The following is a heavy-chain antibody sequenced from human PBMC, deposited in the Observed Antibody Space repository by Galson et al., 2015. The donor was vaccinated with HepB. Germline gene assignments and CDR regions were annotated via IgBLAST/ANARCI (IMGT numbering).Heavy chain of an antibody. CDR3: TRRPRGEQQLVIWFDP. J-gene: IGHJ5*02. D-gene: IGHD6-13*01. V-gene: IGHV1-18*04. CDR2: ISAYNGHR. CDR1: GYSFSDYG. Sequence: SVKVSCKASGYSFSDYGITWVRQAPGQGLEWMGWISAYNGHRNYAQKLRDRVTMTTDSSTSTAYLELTSLTSDDTAVYYCTRRPRGEQQLVIWFDPWGQGTLVTVSS.